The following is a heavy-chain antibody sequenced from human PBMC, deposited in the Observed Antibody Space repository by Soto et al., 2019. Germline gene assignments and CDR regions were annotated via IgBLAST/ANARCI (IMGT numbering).Heavy chain of an antibody. CDR3: ARGGSSSPTYNWFDP. J-gene: IGHJ5*02. Sequence: ASVKVSCKASGYIFSSYGITWVRQAPGQGLEWMGWISAYNGNTNYAQKLQGRVTLTTDTSTSTAYMELRSLRSDDTAFYYCARGGSSSPTYNWFDPWGQGTLVTV. CDR1: GYIFSSYG. CDR2: ISAYNGNT. D-gene: IGHD6-13*01. V-gene: IGHV1-18*01.